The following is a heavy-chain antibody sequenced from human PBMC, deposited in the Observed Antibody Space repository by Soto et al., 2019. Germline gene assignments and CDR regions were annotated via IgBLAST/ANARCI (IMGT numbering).Heavy chain of an antibody. J-gene: IGHJ3*02. V-gene: IGHV4-31*03. CDR1: GGSISSGGYY. CDR3: ARGEKPRYIAAAAGIGSAFDI. Sequence: SETLSLTCTVSGGSISSGGYYWSWIRQHPGKGLEWIGYIYYSGSTYYNPSLKSRVTISVDTSKNQFSLKLSSVTAADTAVYYCARGEKPRYIAAAAGIGSAFDIWGQGTMVTVSS. CDR2: IYYSGST. D-gene: IGHD6-13*01.